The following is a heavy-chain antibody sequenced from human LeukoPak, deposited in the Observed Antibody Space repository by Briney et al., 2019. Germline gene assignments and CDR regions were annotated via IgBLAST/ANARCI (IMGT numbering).Heavy chain of an antibody. CDR3: AKGKEGYFDY. CDR2: ISSSSDYI. CDR1: GFTFNTYS. J-gene: IGHJ4*02. Sequence: PGGSLRLSCAASGFTFNTYSMDWVRQAPGKGLEWVSSISSSSDYIYYADSVRGRFTISRDNAKNSLDLQMNSLRAEDTAVYYCAKGKEGYFDYWGQGTLVTVSS. D-gene: IGHD3-10*01. V-gene: IGHV3-21*04.